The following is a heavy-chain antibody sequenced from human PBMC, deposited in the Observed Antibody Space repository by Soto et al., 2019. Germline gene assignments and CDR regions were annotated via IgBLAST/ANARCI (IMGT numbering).Heavy chain of an antibody. J-gene: IGHJ6*02. CDR1: GGSISSGGYY. CDR2: IYYSGST. CDR3: ARDKLKTTVTTKGGQVVTYHGMDV. Sequence: SETLSLTCTVSGGSISSGGYYWSWIRQHPGKGLEWIGYIYYSGSTYYNPSLKSRVTISVDTSKNQFSLKLSSVTAADTAVYYCARDKLKTTVTTKGGQVVTYHGMDVWGQGTTVTVSS. V-gene: IGHV4-31*03. D-gene: IGHD4-17*01.